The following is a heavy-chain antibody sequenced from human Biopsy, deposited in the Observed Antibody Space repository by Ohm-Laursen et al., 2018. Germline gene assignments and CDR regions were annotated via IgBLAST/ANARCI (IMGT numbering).Heavy chain of an antibody. V-gene: IGHV3-23*01. J-gene: IGHJ4*02. CDR2: ISASGGDK. Sequence: SLRLSCAASGITFTRYAFSWVRQGTELGLEWVSGISASGGDKYYADSVKGRFTISRDNSKSTVYLQVSSLRPEDTARYYCAFCGPVCGWGQGALVTVSS. CDR1: GITFTRYA. CDR3: AFCGPVCG. D-gene: IGHD2-21*01.